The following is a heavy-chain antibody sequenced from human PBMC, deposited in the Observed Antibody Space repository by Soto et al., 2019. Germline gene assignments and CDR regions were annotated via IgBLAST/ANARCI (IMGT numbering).Heavy chain of an antibody. CDR3: ARAPHGSGVWDYYYYGMDV. CDR1: GGTFSSYA. Sequence: QVQLVQSGAEVKKPGSSVKVSCKASGGTFSSYAISWVRQAPGQGLEWMGGIIPIFGTANYAQKFQGRVTITADKSTSTAYLELSSLRSEDTAVYYCARAPHGSGVWDYYYYGMDVWGQGTTVTVSS. V-gene: IGHV1-69*06. CDR2: IIPIFGTA. J-gene: IGHJ6*02. D-gene: IGHD3-10*01.